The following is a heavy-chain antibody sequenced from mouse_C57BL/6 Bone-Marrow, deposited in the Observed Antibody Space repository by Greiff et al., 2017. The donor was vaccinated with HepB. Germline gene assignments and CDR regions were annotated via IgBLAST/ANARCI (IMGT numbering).Heavy chain of an antibody. V-gene: IGHV1-55*01. Sequence: QVQLQQPGAELVKPGASVKMSCKASGYTFTSYWITWVKQRPGQGLAWIGDIYPGSGSTNYNEKFKSKATLTVDTSSSTAYMQLSSLTSEDSAVYYCARCGRWDVYYAMDYWGQGTSVTVSS. D-gene: IGHD4-1*01. CDR2: IYPGSGST. J-gene: IGHJ4*01. CDR1: GYTFTSYW. CDR3: ARCGRWDVYYAMDY.